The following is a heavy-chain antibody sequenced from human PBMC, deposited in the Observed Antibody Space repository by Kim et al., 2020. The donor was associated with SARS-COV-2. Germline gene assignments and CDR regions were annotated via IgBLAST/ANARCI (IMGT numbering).Heavy chain of an antibody. Sequence: SETLSLTCTVSGGSVSSGSYYWSWIRQPPGKGLEWIGYIYYSGSTNYNPSLKSRVTISVDTSKNQFSLKLSSVTAADTAVYYCARDHWNDPYFDYWGQGTLVTVSS. CDR2: IYYSGST. D-gene: IGHD1-1*01. CDR1: GGSVSSGSYY. J-gene: IGHJ4*02. CDR3: ARDHWNDPYFDY. V-gene: IGHV4-61*01.